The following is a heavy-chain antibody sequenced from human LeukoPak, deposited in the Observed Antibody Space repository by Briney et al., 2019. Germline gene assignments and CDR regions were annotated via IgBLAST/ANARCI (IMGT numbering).Heavy chain of an antibody. V-gene: IGHV3-21*01. D-gene: IGHD2-15*01. CDR1: GFIFNTYS. CDR3: ARRFIATGGRAFDI. CDR2: IGGGGSHI. J-gene: IGHJ3*02. Sequence: PGGSLRLSCAASGFIFNTYSMNWVRKAPGKGLEWVSSIGGGGSHIYYADSVTGRFTISRDNATNSLYLQMSNLRVEDTAVYYCARRFIATGGRAFDIWGHGTLVTVSS.